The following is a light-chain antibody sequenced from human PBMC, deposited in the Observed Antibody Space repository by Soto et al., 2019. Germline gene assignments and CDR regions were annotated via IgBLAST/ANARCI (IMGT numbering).Light chain of an antibody. CDR3: QQYNYWPWT. CDR1: QSVSSY. J-gene: IGKJ1*01. CDR2: GAS. Sequence: EILFTQSPATLSLSPGERATLSCRASQSVSSYLAWYQQTPGQAPRPLIYGASTRDPGFPARFSAIWSGTDCTLPVSRLQSEDFEVYYGQQYNYWPWTFGQGTKV. V-gene: IGKV3-15*01.